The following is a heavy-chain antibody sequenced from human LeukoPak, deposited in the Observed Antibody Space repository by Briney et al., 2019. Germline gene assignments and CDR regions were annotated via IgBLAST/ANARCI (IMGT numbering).Heavy chain of an antibody. V-gene: IGHV3-30*02. CDR3: ARDLSDYGDTAY. J-gene: IGHJ4*02. Sequence: PGGSLRLSCAASGFTFSSYGMHWVRQAPGKGLEWVAFIRYDGSNKYYADSVKGRFTISRDNSKNTLYLQMNSLRAEDTAVYYCARDLSDYGDTAYWGQGTLVTVSS. D-gene: IGHD4-17*01. CDR1: GFTFSSYG. CDR2: IRYDGSNK.